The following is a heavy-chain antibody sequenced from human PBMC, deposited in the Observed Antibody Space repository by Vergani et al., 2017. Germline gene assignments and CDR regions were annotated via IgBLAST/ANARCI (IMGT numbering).Heavy chain of an antibody. J-gene: IGHJ2*01. Sequence: QVQLVQSGAEVKKPGASVKVSCKASGYTFTGYYMHWVRQAPGQGLEWMGWIIPILGIANYAQKFQGRVTITADKSTSTAYMELSSLRSEDTAVYYCARDSDQGPTNWYFDLWGRGTLVTVSS. CDR2: IIPILGIA. CDR1: GYTFTGYY. V-gene: IGHV1-69*09. CDR3: ARDSDQGPTNWYFDL.